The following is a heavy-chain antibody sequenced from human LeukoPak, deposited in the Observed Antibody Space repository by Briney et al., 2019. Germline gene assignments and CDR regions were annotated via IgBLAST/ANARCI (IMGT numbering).Heavy chain of an antibody. V-gene: IGHV6-1*01. D-gene: IGHD3-22*01. CDR1: GDSVSSNSAA. Sequence: SQTLSLTCAISGDSVSSNSAAWNWIRQSPSRGLEWLGRTYYRSKWYNDYAVSVKSRITINPDTSKNQFSLQLNSVTPEDTAVYYCAREGCYDSSPLYYFDYWGQGTLVTVSS. CDR3: AREGCYDSSPLYYFDY. J-gene: IGHJ4*02. CDR2: TYYRSKWYN.